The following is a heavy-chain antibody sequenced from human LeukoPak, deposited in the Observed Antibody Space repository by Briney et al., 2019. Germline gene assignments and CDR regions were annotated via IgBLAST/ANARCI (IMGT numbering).Heavy chain of an antibody. CDR2: MNPNSGNT. Sequence: ASLKVSCKASRYTFTNYDINWVRQATGQGLEWVGWMNPNSGNTGYAQKFQGRVTITADESTSTAYMELSSLRSEDTAVYYCTRDSALGTIWGQGTMVTVSS. D-gene: IGHD1-26*01. V-gene: IGHV1-8*01. CDR3: TRDSALGTI. CDR1: RYTFTNYD. J-gene: IGHJ3*02.